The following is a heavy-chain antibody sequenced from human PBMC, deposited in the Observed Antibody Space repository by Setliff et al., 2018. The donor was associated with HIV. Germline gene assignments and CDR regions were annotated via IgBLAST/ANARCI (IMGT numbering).Heavy chain of an antibody. V-gene: IGHV3-48*03. D-gene: IGHD5-12*01. CDR2: ISSSGSTI. Sequence: PGGSLRLSCAASGFTFSSYEMNWVRQAPGKGLEWVSYISSSGSTIYYADSVKGRFTISRDNAKNSLYLQMNSLRAEDPAVYYCAKDPRAAVAPICDYWVQRTLFTVSS. CDR1: GFTFSSYE. J-gene: IGHJ4*02. CDR3: AKDPRAAVAPICDY.